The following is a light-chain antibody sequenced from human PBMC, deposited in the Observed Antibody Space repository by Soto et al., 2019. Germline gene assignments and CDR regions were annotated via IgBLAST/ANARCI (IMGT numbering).Light chain of an antibody. CDR2: LNSDGSH. Sequence: QSVLTQSPSASASLGASVKLTCTLSSGHSSYAIAWHQQQPEKGPRYLMKLNSDGSHSKGDGIPDRFSGSSSWAERYLTISSRQSEDEADYYCQTWGTGSWVFGGGTKLTVL. CDR1: SGHSSYA. V-gene: IGLV4-69*01. CDR3: QTWGTGSWV. J-gene: IGLJ3*02.